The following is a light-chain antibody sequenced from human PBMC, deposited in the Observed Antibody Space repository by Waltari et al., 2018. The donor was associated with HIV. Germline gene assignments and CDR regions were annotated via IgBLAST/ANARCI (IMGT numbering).Light chain of an antibody. CDR2: WAS. V-gene: IGKV4-1*01. CDR3: QQYHVTPPT. Sequence: DIVLTQSPVSLVVSLGASPTFTFKSSQSVLHTSNNKNFLAWYQQKSGQAPKLLIYWASTRESGVPARFSGSGSGTNFTLTINNLQSEDVAVYYCQQYHVTPPTFGQGT. J-gene: IGKJ1*01. CDR1: QSVLHTSNNKNF.